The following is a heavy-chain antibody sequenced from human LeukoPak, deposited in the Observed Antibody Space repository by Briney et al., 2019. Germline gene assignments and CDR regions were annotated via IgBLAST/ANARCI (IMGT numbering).Heavy chain of an antibody. V-gene: IGHV3-74*01. Sequence: GGSLRLSCAVSGFTFSSYWMNWVRQAPGKGLVWVSHINTDGSSTTYGDSAKGRFTVSRDNSKNTLSLQMNSLRVEDTAVYYCARGTAGTAGIDYWGQGTLVTVSS. D-gene: IGHD6-13*01. CDR3: ARGTAGTAGIDY. CDR2: INTDGSST. CDR1: GFTFSSYW. J-gene: IGHJ4*02.